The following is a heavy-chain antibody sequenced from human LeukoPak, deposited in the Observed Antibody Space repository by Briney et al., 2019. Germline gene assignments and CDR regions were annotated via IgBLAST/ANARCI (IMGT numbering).Heavy chain of an antibody. CDR1: GDTXSNYA. Sequence: ASVKVSCKTSGDTXSNYAINWVRQAPGQGLEWLGGVIPTFGSANYSPKFQGRVTISADESTSTVYMELTSLTYEDTAVYYCARDRPVEMTVSGYFDHWGRGTQVTVSS. V-gene: IGHV1-69*13. D-gene: IGHD5-24*01. J-gene: IGHJ4*02. CDR2: VIPTFGSA. CDR3: ARDRPVEMTVSGYFDH.